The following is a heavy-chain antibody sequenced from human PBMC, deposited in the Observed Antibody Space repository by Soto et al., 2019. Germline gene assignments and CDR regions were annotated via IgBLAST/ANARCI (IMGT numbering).Heavy chain of an antibody. V-gene: IGHV1-69*01. D-gene: IGHD3-3*01. CDR2: TIPIFGTA. J-gene: IGHJ6*02. CDR3: ARVVDYDFWSGYYGSGMDV. CDR1: GGTFSSYA. Sequence: QVQLVQSGAEVKKPGSSVKVSCKASGGTFSSYAISWVRQAPGQGLEWMGGTIPIFGTANYAQKFQGRVTITADESTSTAYMELSSLRSEDTAVYYCARVVDYDFWSGYYGSGMDVWGQGTTVTVSS.